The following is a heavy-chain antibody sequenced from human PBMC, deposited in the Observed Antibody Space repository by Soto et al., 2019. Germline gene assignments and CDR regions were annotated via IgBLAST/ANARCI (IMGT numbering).Heavy chain of an antibody. CDR2: IYYSGST. J-gene: IGHJ6*02. Sequence: QVQLQESGPGLVKPSETLSLTCTVSGGSISSYYWSWIRQPPGKGLEWIGYIYYSGSTNYNPSLKCRFTISVDTSKNQFSRKLSSVTAADTAVYYCAGVAPLDFWSGYSMDVWGQGTTVTVSS. CDR3: AGVAPLDFWSGYSMDV. V-gene: IGHV4-59*01. CDR1: GGSISSYY. D-gene: IGHD3-3*01.